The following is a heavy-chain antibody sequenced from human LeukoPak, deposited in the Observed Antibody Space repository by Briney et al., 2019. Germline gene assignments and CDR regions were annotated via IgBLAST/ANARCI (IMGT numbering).Heavy chain of an antibody. CDR2: ISSSSSYI. D-gene: IGHD6-19*01. CDR1: GFTFSSYS. V-gene: IGHV3-21*01. CDR3: ARDSSGWSFDY. J-gene: IGHJ4*02. Sequence: GGSLRLSCAASGFTFSSYSMNWVRQAPGKGLEWVSSISSSSSYIYYADSVKGRFTISRDNAKSSLYLQMNSLRAEDTAVYYCARDSSGWSFDYWGQGTLVTVSS.